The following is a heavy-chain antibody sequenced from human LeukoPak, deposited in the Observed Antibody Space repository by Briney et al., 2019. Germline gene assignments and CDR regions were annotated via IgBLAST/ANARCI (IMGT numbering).Heavy chain of an antibody. CDR2: MNPNSGNT. J-gene: IGHJ3*02. CDR3: ARGQDDFWSGYYFRAFDI. D-gene: IGHD3-3*01. Sequence: ASVKVSCKASGYTFTSYDINWVRQATGQGLEWMGWMNPNSGNTGYAQKFQGRVTITRNTSISTACMELSSLRSEDTAVYYCARGQDDFWSGYYFRAFDIWGQGTMVTVSS. V-gene: IGHV1-8*03. CDR1: GYTFTSYD.